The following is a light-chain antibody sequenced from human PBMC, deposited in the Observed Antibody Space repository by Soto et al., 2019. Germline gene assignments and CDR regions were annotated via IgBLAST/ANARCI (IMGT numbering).Light chain of an antibody. J-gene: IGLJ3*02. CDR3: ATWSDSLKGWV. CDR1: SSDIGSNS. CDR2: AND. V-gene: IGLV1-44*01. Sequence: QSVLTQPPSASRTPGQRVTIPCSGSSSDIGSNSVNWYQQLPGAAPRLLIYANDHWPSGVPDRFSASKSGTSASLAISGVRSEDEAFYYCATWSDSLKGWVFGGGTKLTVL.